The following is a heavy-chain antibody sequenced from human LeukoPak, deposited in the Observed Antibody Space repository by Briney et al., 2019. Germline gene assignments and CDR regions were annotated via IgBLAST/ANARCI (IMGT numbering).Heavy chain of an antibody. D-gene: IGHD3-16*01. CDR3: AKRDTFGGLTVIDSFLVDY. J-gene: IGHJ4*02. CDR2: ISDSGDKI. Sequence: GGSLRLSCAASGFSFNNYAMSWVRQAPGKGLEWVSSISDSGDKIYYADCVKGRFTISRDNSKNALFLQMNSLRAEDTAVYYCAKRDTFGGLTVIDSFLVDYWGQGTLVTVSS. CDR1: GFSFNNYA. V-gene: IGHV3-23*01.